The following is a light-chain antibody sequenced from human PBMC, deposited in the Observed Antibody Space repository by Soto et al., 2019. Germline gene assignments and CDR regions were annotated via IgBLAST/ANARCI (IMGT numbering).Light chain of an antibody. CDR2: HTS. Sequence: EIVMTQSPATLSVSPGESATLSCRASQSISGNVAWYQQKPGLAPRLLIYHTSTRATGVPARFSGSGSGTEFSLTISSLQSEDSEVYFCQRYDNWPLTFGGGTKVDIK. V-gene: IGKV3-15*01. J-gene: IGKJ4*01. CDR1: QSISGN. CDR3: QRYDNWPLT.